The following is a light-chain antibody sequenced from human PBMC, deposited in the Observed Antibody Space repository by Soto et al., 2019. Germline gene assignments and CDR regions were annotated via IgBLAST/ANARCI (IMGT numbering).Light chain of an antibody. J-gene: IGKJ5*01. CDR1: QSVSSNY. CDR2: DAS. Sequence: ESVLTQSPGTLSLSPGERATLSCRASQSVSSNYLAWYQQKPGQAPRLVIFDASSRATGIPERFSGSGSGTDFTLTITRLEPEDFAVYFCQQYDVSPITFGLGTRLEIK. CDR3: QQYDVSPIT. V-gene: IGKV3-20*01.